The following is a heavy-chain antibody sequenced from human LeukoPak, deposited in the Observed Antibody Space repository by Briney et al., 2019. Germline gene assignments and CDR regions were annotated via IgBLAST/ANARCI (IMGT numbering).Heavy chain of an antibody. J-gene: IGHJ4*02. CDR1: GGSISSYY. Sequence: SETLSLTCTVSGGSISSYYWSWIRQPPGKGLEWIGYLYYSGSTNYNPSLKSRVTISVDTSKNQFSLKLSSVTAADTAVYYCAGGDDYVWGSYRPLWDYWGQGTLVTVSS. V-gene: IGHV4-59*08. CDR3: AGGDDYVWGSYRPLWDY. CDR2: LYYSGST. D-gene: IGHD3-16*02.